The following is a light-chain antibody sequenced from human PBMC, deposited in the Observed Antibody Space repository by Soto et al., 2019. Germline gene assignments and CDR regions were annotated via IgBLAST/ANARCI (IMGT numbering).Light chain of an antibody. J-gene: IGLJ1*01. CDR1: NIDVDAYKY. CDR2: EVS. Sequence: QSVLAQPASVTGTPGQSITISCTTGNIDVDAYKYISWYRQHPGEAPKIIIYEVSNRPSGISNRFSGSKSGNTASLTISGLQTEDEAEYFCSTYTDKTYIFGSGTKVTVL. V-gene: IGLV2-14*01. CDR3: STYTDKTYI.